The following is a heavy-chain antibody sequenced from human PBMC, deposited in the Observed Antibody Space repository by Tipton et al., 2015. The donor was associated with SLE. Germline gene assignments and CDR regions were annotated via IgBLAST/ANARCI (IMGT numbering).Heavy chain of an antibody. CDR2: IYYSGYT. J-gene: IGHJ5*02. Sequence: TLSLTCSVSSYSIYNGYYWTWIRQSPGKGLEWIGYIYYSGYTNYNPSLKSRVTISVDTSKNQFSLKLTSVTAADTAVYFCAKRGGSYHSSWFDPWGRGTQVTVSS. D-gene: IGHD1-26*01. CDR1: SYSIYNGYY. V-gene: IGHV4-59*01. CDR3: AKRGGSYHSSWFDP.